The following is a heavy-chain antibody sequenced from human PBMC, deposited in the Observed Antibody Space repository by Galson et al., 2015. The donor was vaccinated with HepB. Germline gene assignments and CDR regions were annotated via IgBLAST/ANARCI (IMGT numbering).Heavy chain of an antibody. V-gene: IGHV1-69*06. Sequence: SVKASCKASGGTFSSYAISWVRQAPGQGLEWMGGIIPIFGTANYAQKFQGRVTITADKSTSTAYMELSSLRSEDTAVYYCARDGAGDSSSWYVHAFGIWGQGTMVTVSS. J-gene: IGHJ3*02. CDR3: ARDGAGDSSSWYVHAFGI. CDR1: GGTFSSYA. D-gene: IGHD6-13*01. CDR2: IIPIFGTA.